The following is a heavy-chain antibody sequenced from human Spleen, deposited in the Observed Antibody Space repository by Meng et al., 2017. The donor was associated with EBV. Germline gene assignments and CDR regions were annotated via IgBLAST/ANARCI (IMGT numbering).Heavy chain of an antibody. Sequence: QVTAGLCGAEVKKAGASVRVSVKASGGTFSSYAISWVRQAPGQGLEWMGGIIPIFGTANYAQKFQGRVTITADKSTSTAYMELSSLRSEDTAVYYCARDEGYSSGYWFDPWGQGTLVTVSS. CDR2: IIPIFGTA. D-gene: IGHD6-19*01. CDR3: ARDEGYSSGYWFDP. V-gene: IGHV1-69*06. CDR1: GGTFSSYA. J-gene: IGHJ5*02.